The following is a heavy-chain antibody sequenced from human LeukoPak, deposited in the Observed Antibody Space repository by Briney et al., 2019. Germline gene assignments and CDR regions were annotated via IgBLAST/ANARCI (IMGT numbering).Heavy chain of an antibody. D-gene: IGHD3-10*01. CDR2: ISYDGSNK. CDR3: ARDLRDYYGSGSYKAFDY. V-gene: IGHV3-30*03. Sequence: PGGSLRLSCAASGFTFSSFGMHWVRQAPVKGLEWVARISYDGSNKNYRDSVKGRFTISRDNSKNTLYLQMNSLRAEDTAVYYCARDLRDYYGSGSYKAFDYWGQGTLVTVSS. J-gene: IGHJ4*02. CDR1: GFTFSSFG.